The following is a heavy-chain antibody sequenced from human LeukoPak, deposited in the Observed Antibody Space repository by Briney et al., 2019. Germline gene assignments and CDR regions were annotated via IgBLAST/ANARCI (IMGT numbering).Heavy chain of an antibody. D-gene: IGHD3-10*01. V-gene: IGHV1-69*01. Sequence: GSSVKVSCKASGGTLSSYAINWVRQAPGQGLEWMGGIIPAFGTAHYAQKFQDRVAITADGSRNTAYMELSSLRSDDTAVYYCGTGGFQVARGQYYSYFYMDVWGKGTTVTVSS. CDR3: GTGGFQVARGQYYSYFYMDV. CDR2: IIPAFGTA. J-gene: IGHJ6*03. CDR1: GGTLSSYA.